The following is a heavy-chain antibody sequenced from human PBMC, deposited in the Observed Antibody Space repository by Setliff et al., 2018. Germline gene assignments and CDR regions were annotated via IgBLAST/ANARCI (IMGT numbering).Heavy chain of an antibody. D-gene: IGHD6-19*01. CDR3: TRASSIAVAGSSI. CDR2: IRSKAYGGTT. V-gene: IGHV3-49*04. Sequence: GSLRLSCTASGFTFGDYAMSWVCQAPGKGLEWVGFIRSKAYGGTTEYAASVKGRFTISRDDSKSIAYLQMNSLKTEDTAVYYCTRASSIAVAGSSIWGQGTLVTVSS. CDR1: GFTFGDYA. J-gene: IGHJ4*02.